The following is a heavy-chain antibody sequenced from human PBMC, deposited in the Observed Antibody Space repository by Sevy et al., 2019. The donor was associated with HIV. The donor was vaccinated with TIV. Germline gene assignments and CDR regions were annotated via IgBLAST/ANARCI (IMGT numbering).Heavy chain of an antibody. CDR3: AREGCTKPHDY. J-gene: IGHJ4*02. V-gene: IGHV3-23*01. Sequence: GGSLRLSCAASGFTFSKYSMSWVRQPPGKGLEWVSTLFFGCGEINYPESVKGRFTLSRDNSKSSVYLQMNNLRPEDTAVYYCAREGCTKPHDYWGQGTLVTVSS. CDR1: GFTFSKYS. D-gene: IGHD2-8*01. CDR2: LFFGCGEI.